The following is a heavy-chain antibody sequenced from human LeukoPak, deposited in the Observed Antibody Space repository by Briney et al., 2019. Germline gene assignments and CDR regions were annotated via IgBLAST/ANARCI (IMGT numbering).Heavy chain of an antibody. V-gene: IGHV4-39*01. CDR3: TRQSEYYGSGSYYPPRLSWGFDP. CDR2: IYYSGIT. J-gene: IGHJ5*02. CDR1: GGSISSSSYY. D-gene: IGHD3-10*01. Sequence: SETLSPTCTVSGGSISSSSYYWGWIRQPPGKGLEWIGSIYYSGITYYNPSLKSRVTISVDTSKNQFSLKLSSVTAADTAVYYCTRQSEYYGSGSYYPPRLSWGFDPWGQGTLVTVSS.